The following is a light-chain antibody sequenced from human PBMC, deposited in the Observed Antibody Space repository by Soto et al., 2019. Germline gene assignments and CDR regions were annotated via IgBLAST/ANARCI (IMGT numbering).Light chain of an antibody. CDR2: DVN. J-gene: IGLJ1*01. CDR1: SSDVGGYNF. Sequence: QSVLTQPASVSGSPGQSITISCTGTSSDVGGYNFVSWYQHHPGKAPKLIIYDVNNRPSGVSNRFSGSKSGNTASLTISGLQAEDEADYYWTSYTTSSTYVFGTGTKLTVL. CDR3: TSYTTSSTYV. V-gene: IGLV2-14*03.